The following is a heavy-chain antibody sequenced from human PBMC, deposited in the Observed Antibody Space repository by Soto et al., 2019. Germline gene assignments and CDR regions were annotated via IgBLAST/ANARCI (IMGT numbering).Heavy chain of an antibody. CDR3: ARIHLYDSSGYYHNWFDP. D-gene: IGHD3-22*01. J-gene: IGHJ5*02. CDR1: GGTFSSYA. CDR2: IIPIFGTA. V-gene: IGHV1-69*01. Sequence: QVQLVQSGAEVKKPGSSVKVSCKASGGTFSSYAISWVRQAPGQGLEWMGGIIPIFGTANYAQKFQGRVTITADESTSTAYMELSSLRSEDTAVYYCARIHLYDSSGYYHNWFDPWGQGTLVTVSS.